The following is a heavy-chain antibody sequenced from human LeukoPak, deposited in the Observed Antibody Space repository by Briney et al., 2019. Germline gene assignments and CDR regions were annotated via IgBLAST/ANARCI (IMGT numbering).Heavy chain of an antibody. CDR3: ARSSGWDLPLPGY. CDR1: GFTFSSYS. Sequence: GGSLRLSCAASGFTFSSYSMNWVRQAPGKGLEWVSYISSSSSTIYYADSVKGRFTISRDNAKNSLYLQMNSLRAEDTAVYYCARSSGWDLPLPGYWGQGTLVTVSS. V-gene: IGHV3-48*04. CDR2: ISSSSSTI. J-gene: IGHJ4*02. D-gene: IGHD6-19*01.